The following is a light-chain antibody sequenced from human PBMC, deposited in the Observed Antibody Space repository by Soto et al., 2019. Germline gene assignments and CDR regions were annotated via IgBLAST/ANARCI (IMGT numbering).Light chain of an antibody. CDR2: GAS. CDR1: QSISSSY. CDR3: QQYGNSPIT. V-gene: IGKV3-20*01. Sequence: EIVLTQSPGAVSLSPGERATLSCRASQSISSSYLAWYQQKPGQAPRLLIYGASTRATGIPARFSGSGSGTDFTLTISRLEPEDFAVYYCQQYGNSPITFGQGTRLEIK. J-gene: IGKJ5*01.